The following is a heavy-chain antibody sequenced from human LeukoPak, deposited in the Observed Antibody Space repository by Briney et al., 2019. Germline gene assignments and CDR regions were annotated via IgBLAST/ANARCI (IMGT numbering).Heavy chain of an antibody. Sequence: PGGSLRLSCAASGFTFSSYAMSWVRQAPGKGLEWVSTFIGSGGSTYYADSLKGRFTFFRDNSKNTVFLQMNSLIAEDTAVYYCANIAAAGYFDYWGQGTLVTVSS. CDR2: FIGSGGST. CDR1: GFTFSSYA. V-gene: IGHV3-23*01. J-gene: IGHJ4*02. CDR3: ANIAAAGYFDY. D-gene: IGHD6-13*01.